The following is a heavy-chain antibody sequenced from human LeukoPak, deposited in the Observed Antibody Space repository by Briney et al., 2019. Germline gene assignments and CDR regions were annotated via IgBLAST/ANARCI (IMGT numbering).Heavy chain of an antibody. Sequence: ASVKVSCKASGYTFTGYYMHWVRQAPGQGLEWMGWINPNSGGTNYAQKFQGRVTMTRDTSISTAYMELSRLRSDDTAVYYCARLSTNYYDSSGSDYWGQGTLVTVSS. V-gene: IGHV1-2*02. D-gene: IGHD3-22*01. CDR1: GYTFTGYY. CDR2: INPNSGGT. J-gene: IGHJ4*02. CDR3: ARLSTNYYDSSGSDY.